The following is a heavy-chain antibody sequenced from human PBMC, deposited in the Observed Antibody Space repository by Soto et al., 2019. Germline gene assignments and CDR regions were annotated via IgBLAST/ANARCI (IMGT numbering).Heavy chain of an antibody. CDR3: ARVFGGWYYFDY. V-gene: IGHV1-3*01. D-gene: IGHD6-19*01. CDR2: INAGNGNT. J-gene: IGHJ4*02. CDR1: GYTFTSYA. Sequence: QVQLVQSGAEVKKPGASVKVSCKASGYTFTSYAMHWVRQAPGQRLEWMGWINAGNGNTKYSQKFQGRVTITRDTSASTAYMELSSLRSEDTAVYYCARVFGGWYYFDYWGQGTLVTVSS.